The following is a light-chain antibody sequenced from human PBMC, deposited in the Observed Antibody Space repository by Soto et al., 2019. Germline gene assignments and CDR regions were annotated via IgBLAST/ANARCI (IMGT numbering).Light chain of an antibody. J-gene: IGLJ1*01. CDR3: SSYTSSSTLV. Sequence: QSVLTQPASVSGSPGQSTTISCTGTSSDVGAYNSVAWYQHNPGKAPKLMIYDVSNRPSGVSSRFSGSKSANTASLSISGLQADDEADYYCSSYTSSSTLVFGTGTKSPS. CDR2: DVS. V-gene: IGLV2-14*01. CDR1: SSDVGAYNS.